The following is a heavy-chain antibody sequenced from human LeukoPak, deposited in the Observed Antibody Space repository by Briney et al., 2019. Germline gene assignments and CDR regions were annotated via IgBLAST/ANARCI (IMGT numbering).Heavy chain of an antibody. V-gene: IGHV3-23*01. CDR2: ISGSGGST. CDR3: AKPGGYSGSYPKTNFFDY. D-gene: IGHD1-26*01. Sequence: GGSLRLSCAASGFTFSSYGMSWVRQAPGKGLEWVSAISGSGGSTYYADSVKGRFTISRDNSKNTLYLQMNSLRAEDTAVYYCAKPGGYSGSYPKTNFFDYWGQGTLVTVSS. J-gene: IGHJ4*02. CDR1: GFTFSSYG.